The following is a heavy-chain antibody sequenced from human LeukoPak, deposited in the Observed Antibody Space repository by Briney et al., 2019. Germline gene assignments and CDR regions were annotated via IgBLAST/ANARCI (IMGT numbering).Heavy chain of an antibody. V-gene: IGHV3-30*02. CDR3: ARVGGYSYGTDLDY. CDR2: IRYDGSNK. J-gene: IGHJ4*02. Sequence: GGSLRLSCAASGFTFSSYGMHWVRQAPGKGLEWVAFIRYDGSNKYYADSVKGRFTISRDNSKNTLYLQMNSLRAEDTALYYCARVGGYSYGTDLDYWGQGTLVTVSS. CDR1: GFTFSSYG. D-gene: IGHD5-18*01.